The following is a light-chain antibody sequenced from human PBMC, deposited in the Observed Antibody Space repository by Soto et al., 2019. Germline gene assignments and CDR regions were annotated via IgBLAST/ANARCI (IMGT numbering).Light chain of an antibody. Sequence: DTVMTQSPLSLPVTPGEPASISCWSSQSLLHTDGYNYLDWYLQKPGQSPQLLIYLGSYRASGVPDRFSGRGSRTDFTLKISRVEAEDVGVYYCMQALQTPPTFGQGTKLEI. V-gene: IGKV2-28*01. J-gene: IGKJ1*01. CDR3: MQALQTPPT. CDR1: QSLLHTDGYNY. CDR2: LGS.